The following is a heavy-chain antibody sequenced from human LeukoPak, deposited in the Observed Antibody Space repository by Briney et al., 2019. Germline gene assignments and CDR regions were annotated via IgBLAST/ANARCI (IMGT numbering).Heavy chain of an antibody. V-gene: IGHV3-7*03. D-gene: IGHD2-21*02. Sequence: AGGSLRLSCAASGFTFSDYWMDWVRQAPGKGLEWVATIKKDESKKYYVDSVRGRFTISRDNSKNTVYLQINSLRAEDTAVYYCARGGCGGDCYSDFDYWGQGTLVTVSS. CDR3: ARGGCGGDCYSDFDY. CDR1: GFTFSDYW. J-gene: IGHJ4*02. CDR2: IKKDESKK.